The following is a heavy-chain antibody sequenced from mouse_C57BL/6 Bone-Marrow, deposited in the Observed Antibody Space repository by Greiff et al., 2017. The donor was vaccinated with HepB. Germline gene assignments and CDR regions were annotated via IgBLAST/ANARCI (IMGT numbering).Heavy chain of an antibody. CDR3: ASTRWLPALE. V-gene: IGHV3-6*01. J-gene: IGHJ3*02. CDR1: GYSITSGYY. CDR2: ISYDGSN. Sequence: DVQLQESGPGLVKPSQSLSLTCSVTGYSITSGYYWNWIRQFPGNKLEWMGYISYDGSNNYNPSLKNRISITRDTSKNQFFLKLNSVTTEDTATYYCASTRWLPALEWSQGTLVTVSA. D-gene: IGHD2-3*01.